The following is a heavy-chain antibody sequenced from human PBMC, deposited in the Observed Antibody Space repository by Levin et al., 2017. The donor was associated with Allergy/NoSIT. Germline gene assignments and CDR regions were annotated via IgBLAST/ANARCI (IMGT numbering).Heavy chain of an antibody. Sequence: ETLSLTCAASGFTFDDYGMSWVRQAPGKGLEWVSGINWNGGSTGYADSVKGRFTISRDNAKNSLYLQMNSLRAEDTALYYCARGNDILTGYRDYYFDYWGQGTLVTVSS. CDR3: ARGNDILTGYRDYYFDY. J-gene: IGHJ4*02. D-gene: IGHD3-9*01. V-gene: IGHV3-20*04. CDR2: INWNGGST. CDR1: GFTFDDYG.